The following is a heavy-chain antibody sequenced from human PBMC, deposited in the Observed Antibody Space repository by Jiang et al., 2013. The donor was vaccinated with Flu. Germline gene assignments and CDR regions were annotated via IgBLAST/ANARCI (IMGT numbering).Heavy chain of an antibody. Sequence: KPTQTLTLTCTVPGFSLSTSRMRVSWIRQPPGKALEWLARIDWDDEKFYSASLKTRLTISKDTSKNQVVLTMTNMDHVDTATYYCARIGRDGYSTYFDYWGQGTLVTVSS. CDR1: GFSLSTSRMR. J-gene: IGHJ4*02. V-gene: IGHV2-70*04. D-gene: IGHD5-24*01. CDR2: IDWDDEK. CDR3: ARIGRDGYSTYFDY.